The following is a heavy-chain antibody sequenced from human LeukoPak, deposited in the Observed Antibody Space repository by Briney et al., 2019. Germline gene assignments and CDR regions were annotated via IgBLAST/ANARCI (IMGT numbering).Heavy chain of an antibody. CDR1: GGSFSGYY. D-gene: IGHD5-12*01. CDR2: INHSGST. V-gene: IGHV4-34*01. J-gene: IGHJ6*03. Sequence: SETLSLTCAVYGGSFSGYYGSWIRQPPGKGLEWMGEINHSGSTNYNPSLKSRVTISVDTSKNQLSLKLSSVTAADTAVYYCARAVATITSYYNYYMDVWGKGTTVTVSS. CDR3: ARAVATITSYYNYYMDV.